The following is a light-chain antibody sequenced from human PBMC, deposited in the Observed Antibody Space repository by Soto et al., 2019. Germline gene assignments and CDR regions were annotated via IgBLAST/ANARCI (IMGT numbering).Light chain of an antibody. V-gene: IGLV1-40*01. CDR2: NSI. CDR3: LCLVRSLSGRV. CDR1: SSNIGAGYD. J-gene: IGLJ3*02. Sequence: SVLTQPPSVSGAPGQRVTISCTGSSSNIGAGYDVQWYQQVPGTAPKLLISNSINRPSGVPDRFSGSMSDTSSSLAIPGIRGDVGADYCCLCLVRSLSGRVFGRGTKLTVL.